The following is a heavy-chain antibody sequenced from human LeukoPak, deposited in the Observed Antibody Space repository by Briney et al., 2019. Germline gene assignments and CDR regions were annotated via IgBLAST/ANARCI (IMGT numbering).Heavy chain of an antibody. CDR1: GGSISSYY. J-gene: IGHJ5*02. CDR3: AREVMVRGVIITLGNWFDP. D-gene: IGHD3-10*01. Sequence: PSETLSLTCTVSGGSISSYYWSWIRQPAGKGLEWIGRIYTSGSTNYNPSLKSRVTMSVDTSKNQFSLKLGSVTAADTAVYYCAREVMVRGVIITLGNWFDPWGQGTLVTVSS. V-gene: IGHV4-4*07. CDR2: IYTSGST.